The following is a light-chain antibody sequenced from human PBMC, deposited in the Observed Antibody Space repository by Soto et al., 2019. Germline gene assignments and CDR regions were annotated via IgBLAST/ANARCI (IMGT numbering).Light chain of an antibody. Sequence: QSALTQPASVSGSPGQSITISCTGTSSSVGGYNYVSWYQQHPGKAPELMIYEVSNRPSGVSTRFSGSKSGNTASLTISGLQAEDEADYYCSSYTSSSTLYVFGTGTKVTVL. CDR2: EVS. V-gene: IGLV2-14*01. CDR3: SSYTSSSTLYV. J-gene: IGLJ1*01. CDR1: SSSVGGYNY.